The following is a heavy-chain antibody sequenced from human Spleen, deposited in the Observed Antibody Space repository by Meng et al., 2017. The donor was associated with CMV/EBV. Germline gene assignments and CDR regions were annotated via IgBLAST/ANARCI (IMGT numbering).Heavy chain of an antibody. J-gene: IGHJ2*01. D-gene: IGHD1-7*01. V-gene: IGHV3-23*01. CDR1: GFTFSSYA. Sequence: GGSLRLSCAASGFTFSSYAMSWVRQAPGKGLEWVSAISGSGGSTYYADSVKGRFTISRDNSKNTLYLQMNSLRAEDTAVYYCAKFIQGITGTTKTLAGWYFDLWGRGTLVTVSS. CDR2: ISGSGGST. CDR3: AKFIQGITGTTKTLAGWYFDL.